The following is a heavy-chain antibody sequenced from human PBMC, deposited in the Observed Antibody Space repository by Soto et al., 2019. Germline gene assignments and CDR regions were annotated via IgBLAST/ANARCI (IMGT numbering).Heavy chain of an antibody. CDR2: IYPGDSDT. Sequence: GESLKISCKGSVYSFTTYWIAWVRQMPGKGLEWMGIIYPGDSDTRYSPSFQGQVTFSADKSISTAYLQWSSLKASDTAMFYCARQVDLAMVDWGQGTLVTVSS. CDR1: VYSFTTYW. J-gene: IGHJ4*02. V-gene: IGHV5-51*01. D-gene: IGHD5-18*01. CDR3: ARQVDLAMVD.